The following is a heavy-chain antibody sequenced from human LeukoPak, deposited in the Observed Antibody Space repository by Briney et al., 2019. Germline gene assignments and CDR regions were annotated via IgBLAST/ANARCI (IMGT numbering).Heavy chain of an antibody. Sequence: GESLKISCKGSGYSFTSYWIGWVRQMPGKGLEWMGIIYPGDSDTRYSPSFQGQVTISADKSISTAYLQWSSLKASDTAMYHCARLFKYSSSLPIPFDYWGQGTLVTVSS. D-gene: IGHD6-6*01. CDR2: IYPGDSDT. V-gene: IGHV5-51*01. CDR3: ARLFKYSSSLPIPFDY. J-gene: IGHJ4*02. CDR1: GYSFTSYW.